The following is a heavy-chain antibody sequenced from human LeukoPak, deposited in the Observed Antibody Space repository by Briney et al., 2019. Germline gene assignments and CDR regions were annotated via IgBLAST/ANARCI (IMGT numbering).Heavy chain of an antibody. CDR1: GYTFTSYG. J-gene: IGHJ4*02. CDR3: ARWAFGVSSTPFDY. V-gene: IGHV1-18*01. Sequence: ASVKVSCKASGYTFTSYGISWVRQAPGQGLEWMGWISAYNGNTNYAQKLQGRVTMTTDTSTSTAYMELRNLRSDDTAVYYCARWAFGVSSTPFDYWGQGTLVTVSS. CDR2: ISAYNGNT. D-gene: IGHD3-10*01.